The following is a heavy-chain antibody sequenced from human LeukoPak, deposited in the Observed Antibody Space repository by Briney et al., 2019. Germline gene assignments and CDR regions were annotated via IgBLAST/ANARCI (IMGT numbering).Heavy chain of an antibody. Sequence: GRSLRLSCAASGFTFDDYAMHWVRQAPGKGLEWVSGISWNSGSIGYADSVKGRFTISRDNAKNSLYLQMNSLRAEDTALYYCAQDNDSSGYFDYWGQGTLVTVSS. D-gene: IGHD3-22*01. CDR1: GFTFDDYA. V-gene: IGHV3-9*01. J-gene: IGHJ4*02. CDR3: AQDNDSSGYFDY. CDR2: ISWNSGSI.